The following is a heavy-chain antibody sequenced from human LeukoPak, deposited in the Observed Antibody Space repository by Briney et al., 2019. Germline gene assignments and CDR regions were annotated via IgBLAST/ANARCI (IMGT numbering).Heavy chain of an antibody. CDR1: GFTFSSYA. Sequence: GGSLRLSCAASGFTFSSYAMHWVRQAPGKGLEWVAVISYDGSNKYYADSVKGRFTISRDNSKNTLYLQMNSLRAEDTAVYYCAKSDGILTGYLYWGQGTLVTVSS. CDR2: ISYDGSNK. CDR3: AKSDGILTGYLY. V-gene: IGHV3-30*18. J-gene: IGHJ4*02. D-gene: IGHD3-9*01.